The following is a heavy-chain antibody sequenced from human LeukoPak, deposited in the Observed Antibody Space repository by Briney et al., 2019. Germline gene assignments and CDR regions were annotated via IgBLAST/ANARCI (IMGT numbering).Heavy chain of an antibody. D-gene: IGHD3-16*01. J-gene: IGHJ4*02. CDR3: ARDWGEYGGFYY. CDR2: INPNSGGT. V-gene: IGHV1-2*02. CDR1: GYTFTGYY. Sequence: GASVKVSCKASGYTFTGYYMHWVRQAPGQGLEWMGWINPNSGGTNYEQKFQGRVTMTRDTSISTAYMEMSRLRSDATAVYYCARDWGEYGGFYYWGQGTLVTVSS.